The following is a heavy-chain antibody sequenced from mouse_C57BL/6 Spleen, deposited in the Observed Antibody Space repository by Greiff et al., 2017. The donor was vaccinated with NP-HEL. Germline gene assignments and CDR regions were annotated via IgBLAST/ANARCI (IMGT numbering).Heavy chain of an antibody. CDR1: GFTFSDYY. CDR2: ISNGGGST. J-gene: IGHJ4*01. D-gene: IGHD2-10*01. Sequence: DVMLVESGGGLVQPGGSLKLSCAASGFTFSDYYMYWVRQTPEKRLEWVAYISNGGGSTYYPDTVKGRFTISRDNAKNTLYLQMSRLKSEDTAMYYCASAYSMDYWGQGTSVTVSS. CDR3: ASAYSMDY. V-gene: IGHV5-12*01.